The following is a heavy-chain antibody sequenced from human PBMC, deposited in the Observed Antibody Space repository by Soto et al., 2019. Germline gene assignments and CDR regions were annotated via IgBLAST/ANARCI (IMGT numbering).Heavy chain of an antibody. CDR1: GGSISSSNW. CDR3: ASRTYAMDV. Sequence: QVQLQESGPGLVKPSGTLSLTCAVSGGSISSSNWWCWVRQPPGKGLEWIGEIFHNGNTNFNPSLTGRVTMSVDKSKNQFSLNLNSVAAADTAVYYCASRTYAMDVWGQGTTVTVSS. CDR2: IFHNGNT. V-gene: IGHV4-4*02. J-gene: IGHJ6*02.